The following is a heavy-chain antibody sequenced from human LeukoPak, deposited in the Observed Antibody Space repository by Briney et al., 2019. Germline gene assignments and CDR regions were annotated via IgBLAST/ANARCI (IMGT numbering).Heavy chain of an antibody. CDR1: GYIFTGYY. Sequence: GASVKVSCKASGYIFTGYYMHWVRQAPGQGLEWMGWINPNSGGADYAQKFQGRVTMTRDTSISTAYTALSRLRSDDTAVYYCARRAGGSSTSHYYYYYMDVWGKGTTVTISS. D-gene: IGHD2-2*01. CDR3: ARRAGGSSTSHYYYYYMDV. CDR2: INPNSGGA. V-gene: IGHV1-2*02. J-gene: IGHJ6*03.